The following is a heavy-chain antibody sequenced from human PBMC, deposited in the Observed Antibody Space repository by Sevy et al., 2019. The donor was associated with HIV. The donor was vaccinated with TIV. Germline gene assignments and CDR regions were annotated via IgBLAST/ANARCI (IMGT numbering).Heavy chain of an antibody. CDR1: GFTFSSYI. CDR2: ISSGGDYI. Sequence: GGSLRLSCAASGFTFSSYIMSWVRQAPGMGLEWVSSISSGGDYIYYTNSVKGRFTISSDNVKNSLYLHMNSLRAEDAAVYYCARDEYSYASGFDYWGQGTLVTVSS. J-gene: IGHJ4*02. V-gene: IGHV3-21*01. CDR3: ARDEYSYASGFDY. D-gene: IGHD5-18*01.